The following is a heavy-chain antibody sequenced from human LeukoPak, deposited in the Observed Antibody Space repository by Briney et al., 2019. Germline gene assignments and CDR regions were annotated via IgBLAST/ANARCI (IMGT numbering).Heavy chain of an antibody. CDR3: ARDSTLAN. Sequence: GGSLRLSCAASGFTFSSHWMSWVRQAPGKGLEWVAKIKQDGSEKYYVDSVKGRFTISRDNAENSLYPQMTSPRAEDTAVYYCARDSTLANWGQGILVTVSS. D-gene: IGHD6-13*01. CDR1: GFTFSSHW. CDR2: IKQDGSEK. V-gene: IGHV3-7*01. J-gene: IGHJ4*02.